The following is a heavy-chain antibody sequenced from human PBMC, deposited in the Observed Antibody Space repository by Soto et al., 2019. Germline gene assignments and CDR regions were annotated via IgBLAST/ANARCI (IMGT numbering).Heavy chain of an antibody. CDR1: GYTFTRDY. CDR2: LNTNSGGT. D-gene: IGHD3-10*01. V-gene: IGHV1-2*04. J-gene: IGHJ6*02. CDR3: ARSKLMELEFGELSGYGMDV. Sequence: ASVKVSCKASGYTFTRDYMHWVRQVPGQGVAWRGRLNTNSGGTNYEQQSEGWVTMTRDASISTACMEPSRLSGDDTAVYYCARSKLMELEFGELSGYGMDVWSQGTTVTVSS.